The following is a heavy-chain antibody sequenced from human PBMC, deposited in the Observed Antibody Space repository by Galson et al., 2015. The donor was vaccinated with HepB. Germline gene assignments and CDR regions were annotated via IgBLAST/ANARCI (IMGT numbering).Heavy chain of an antibody. V-gene: IGHV5-51*01. CDR2: IYPGGSDT. J-gene: IGHJ4*02. CDR1: GYSFTSYW. D-gene: IGHD2-15*01. CDR3: ARHPPSGGSCYSFDY. Sequence: QSGAEVKKPGESLRISCKGSGYSFTSYWISWVRQMPGKGLEWMGIIYPGGSDTRYSPSFQGQVTISADKSISTAYLQWSSLKASDTAMYYCARHPPSGGSCYSFDYWGQGTLVTVSS.